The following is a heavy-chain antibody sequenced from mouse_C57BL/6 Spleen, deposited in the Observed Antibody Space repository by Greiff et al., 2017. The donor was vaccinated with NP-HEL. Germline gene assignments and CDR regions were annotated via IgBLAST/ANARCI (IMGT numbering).Heavy chain of an antibody. CDR2: IHPNSGST. V-gene: IGHV1-64*01. Sequence: QVQLQQPGAELVKPGASVKLSCKASGYTFTSYWMHWVKQRPGQGLEWIGMIHPNSGSTNYNEKFKSKATLTVDKSSSTAYMQLSSLTSEDSAVYYCARRRGYGYDSHYAMDYWGQGTSVTVSS. CDR3: ARRRGYGYDSHYAMDY. D-gene: IGHD2-2*01. J-gene: IGHJ4*01. CDR1: GYTFTSYW.